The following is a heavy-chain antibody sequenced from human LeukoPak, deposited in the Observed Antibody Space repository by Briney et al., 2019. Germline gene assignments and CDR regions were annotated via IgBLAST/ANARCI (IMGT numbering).Heavy chain of an antibody. Sequence: SETLSLTCAVYGGSFSGYYWSWIRQPRGKGLELIGAINHSGSTNYNPSLKRRVTISVDTSKNQSSLKLSSVTAADTAVYSCARLSIGVVPAAIELKYFDYWGQGTLVTVSS. J-gene: IGHJ4*02. CDR1: GGSFSGYY. CDR3: ARLSIGVVPAAIELKYFDY. CDR2: INHSGST. D-gene: IGHD2-2*02. V-gene: IGHV4-34*01.